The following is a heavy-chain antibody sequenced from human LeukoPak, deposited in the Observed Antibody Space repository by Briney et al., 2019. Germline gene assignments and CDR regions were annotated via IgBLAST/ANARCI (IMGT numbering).Heavy chain of an antibody. CDR2: INSDGSST. CDR3: ARDVDYHVTSECFDY. J-gene: IGHJ4*02. V-gene: IGHV3-74*03. D-gene: IGHD3-22*01. Sequence: GGSLRLSRAASGFTFSSYWMHWARQAPGKGLVWVSRINSDGSSTTYADSVKGRFTIARDNAKNTLYLQMNSLRPEDTAVYYRARDVDYHVTSECFDYWGQGTLVTVSS. CDR1: GFTFSSYW.